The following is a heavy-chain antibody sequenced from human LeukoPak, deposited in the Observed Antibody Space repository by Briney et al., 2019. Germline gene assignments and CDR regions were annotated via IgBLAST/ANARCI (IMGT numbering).Heavy chain of an antibody. V-gene: IGHV3-23*01. Sequence: GGSLRLSCSASGFTFISYAMSWVRQAPCKGLEWVSSVNDGGDNTYYADYLRGRFTVSRDNSRNTLWLQMNSLRAEDTAIYYCAKARGTTGWLPFFDYWGQGALVTVSS. D-gene: IGHD6-19*01. CDR2: VNDGGDNT. CDR1: GFTFISYA. J-gene: IGHJ4*02. CDR3: AKARGTTGWLPFFDY.